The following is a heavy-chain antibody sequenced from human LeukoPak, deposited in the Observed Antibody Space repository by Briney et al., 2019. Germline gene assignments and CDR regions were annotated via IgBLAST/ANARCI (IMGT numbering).Heavy chain of an antibody. D-gene: IGHD4-17*01. CDR1: GGSISSYY. J-gene: IGHJ4*02. CDR2: IYYSGST. Sequence: PSETLSLTCTVSGGSISSYYWSWIRQPPGKGLEWFGYIYYSGSTNYNPSLKSRVTISVDTSKNQFSLKLSSVTAADTAVYYCARDGDDYGESYYFDYWGQVTLVTVSS. V-gene: IGHV4-59*01. CDR3: ARDGDDYGESYYFDY.